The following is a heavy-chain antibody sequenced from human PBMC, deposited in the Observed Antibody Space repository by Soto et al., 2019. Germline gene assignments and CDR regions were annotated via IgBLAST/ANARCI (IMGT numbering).Heavy chain of an antibody. CDR1: GYTFTSYY. V-gene: IGHV1-46*01. J-gene: IGHJ4*02. D-gene: IGHD3-22*01. CDR3: ARDIPTSPHYYDSSGYYDDY. CDR2: INPSGGST. Sequence: QVQLVQSGAEVKKPGASVKVSCKASGYTFTSYYMHWVRQAPGQGLEWMGIINPSGGSTSYAQKFQGRVTMTRDTSTSTVYMELSSLRSEDSAVYYCARDIPTSPHYYDSSGYYDDYWGQGTLVTVSS.